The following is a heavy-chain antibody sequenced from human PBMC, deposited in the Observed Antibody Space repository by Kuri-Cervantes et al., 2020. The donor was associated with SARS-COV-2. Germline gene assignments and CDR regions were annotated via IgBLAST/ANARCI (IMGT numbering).Heavy chain of an antibody. J-gene: IGHJ4*02. V-gene: IGHV1-3*01. CDR3: AKMAQMATITGFDY. Sequence: ASVKVSCKASGYTFTSYAMHWVRQAPGQRLEWMGWINAGNGNTKYSQKFQGRVTITRDTSASTAYMELSSLRSEDTAVYYCAKMAQMATITGFDYWGQGTLVTVSS. CDR2: INAGNGNT. CDR1: GYTFTSYA. D-gene: IGHD5-24*01.